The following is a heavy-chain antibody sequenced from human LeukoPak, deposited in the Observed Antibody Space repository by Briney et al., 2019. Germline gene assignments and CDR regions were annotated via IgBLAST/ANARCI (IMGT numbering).Heavy chain of an antibody. CDR3: AREKYCTSTDCLHGRFYFNY. CDR2: ISSDGRNE. Sequence: GGSLRLSCAASGFAFSTYSMHWVRQAPGKGLEWVAVISSDGRNENYADSVRGRFTISRDNSKDTLYLQMNTLRPEDTAVYYCAREKYCTSTDCLHGRFYFNYWGQGTLVTVSS. V-gene: IGHV3-30*04. J-gene: IGHJ4*02. D-gene: IGHD2-2*01. CDR1: GFAFSTYS.